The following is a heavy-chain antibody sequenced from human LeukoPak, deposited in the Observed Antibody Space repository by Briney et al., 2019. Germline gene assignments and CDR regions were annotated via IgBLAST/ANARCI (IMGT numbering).Heavy chain of an antibody. J-gene: IGHJ4*02. CDR3: AKGYYADYGDH. CDR1: GFTFDDYA. V-gene: IGHV3-43*02. Sequence: GGSLRLSCAASGFTFDDYAMHWVRQAPGKGLEWVSLISGDGGSTYYADSVKGRFTISRDNSKNTLYLQMNSLRVEDTAVYYCAKGYYADYGDHWGQGTLVTVSS. D-gene: IGHD4-17*01. CDR2: ISGDGGST.